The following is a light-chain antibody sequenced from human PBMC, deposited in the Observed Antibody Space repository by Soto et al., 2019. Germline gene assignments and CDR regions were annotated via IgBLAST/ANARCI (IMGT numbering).Light chain of an antibody. CDR3: QQYGSSRT. J-gene: IGKJ1*01. V-gene: IGKV3-20*01. CDR2: GAS. CDR1: QSVSSSY. Sequence: EIVLTQSPGTLSLSPGERATLSCRASQSVSSSYLAWYQQKPGQAPRILIYGASSRATGIPDRFSGSGSGTDFTITISKLEPEDFSVYYCQQYGSSRTFGQGTKVEIK.